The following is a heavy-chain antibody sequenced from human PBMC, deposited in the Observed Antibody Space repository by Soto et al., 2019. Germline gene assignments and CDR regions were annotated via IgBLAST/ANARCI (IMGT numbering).Heavy chain of an antibody. D-gene: IGHD6-13*01. Sequence: ESLKISFKGSGYSFTSYWIGWVRRMPGKGLEWMGIIYPGDSDTRYSPSFQGQVTISADKSISTAYLQWSSLKASDTAMYYCARVEIPGYSSSWILGAFDIWGQGTMVTVSS. CDR2: IYPGDSDT. CDR3: ARVEIPGYSSSWILGAFDI. CDR1: GYSFTSYW. V-gene: IGHV5-51*01. J-gene: IGHJ3*02.